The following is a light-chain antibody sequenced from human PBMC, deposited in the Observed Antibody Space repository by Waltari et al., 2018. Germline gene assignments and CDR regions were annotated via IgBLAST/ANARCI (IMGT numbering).Light chain of an antibody. J-gene: IGKJ4*01. Sequence: ETVMTQSPGTLSVSPGDRVTLSCRASQRVSSELAGYQQKPGQTPRLLIYGASTGVTAIPARFSGSGSGTEFTLTISSLQPEDFAGYYCQQYSNWPLTFGGGTKVEVK. CDR2: GAS. V-gene: IGKV3-15*01. CDR3: QQYSNWPLT. CDR1: QRVSSE.